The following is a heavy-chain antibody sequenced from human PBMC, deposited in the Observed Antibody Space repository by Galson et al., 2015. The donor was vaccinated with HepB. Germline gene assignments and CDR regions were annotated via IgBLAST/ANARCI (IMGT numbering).Heavy chain of an antibody. Sequence: PALVKPTQTLTLTCTFYGFSLSTTGVGVGWVRQPPGKALEWLGFAYWDDDNRYSPSLKNRLTVTKDSSKNQVVLTLTNMDPADTGTYYCARRRYYYGNWDGGYFGSRGPGTLGPVSS. CDR2: AYWDDDN. CDR3: ARRRYYYGNWDGGYFGS. CDR1: GFSLSTTGVG. V-gene: IGHV2-5*02. D-gene: IGHD1-1*01. J-gene: IGHJ4*01.